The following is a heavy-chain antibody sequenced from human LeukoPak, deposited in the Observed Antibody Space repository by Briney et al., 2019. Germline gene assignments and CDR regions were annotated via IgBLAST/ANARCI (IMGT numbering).Heavy chain of an antibody. J-gene: IGHJ5*02. CDR3: ARDARELTTVTRTVKNWFDP. Sequence: SETLSLTCTVSGYSISSAYYWGWIRQPPGKGLEWIGSISHIGSTYYNPSLKSRVTISLDSSKNHFSLKLNSVTAADTAVYYCARDARELTTVTRTVKNWFDPWGQGTLVTVSS. CDR2: ISHIGST. CDR1: GYSISSAYY. V-gene: IGHV4-38-2*02. D-gene: IGHD4-17*01.